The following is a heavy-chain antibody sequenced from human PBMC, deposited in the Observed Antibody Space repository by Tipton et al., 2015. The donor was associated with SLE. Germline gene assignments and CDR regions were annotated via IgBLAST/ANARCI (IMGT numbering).Heavy chain of an antibody. J-gene: IGHJ1*01. CDR3: ARDGSQWLAAYFHH. V-gene: IGHV4-59*12. Sequence: TLSLTCTVSGGSISRYYWSWIRQPPGKGLEWLGEINHRGATNYNPSLKRRVTIPLDTSKTHFSLKLSSVNAADTAVYYCARDGSQWLAAYFHHWGQGSLVIVSS. CDR1: GGSISRYY. CDR2: INHRGAT. D-gene: IGHD6-19*01.